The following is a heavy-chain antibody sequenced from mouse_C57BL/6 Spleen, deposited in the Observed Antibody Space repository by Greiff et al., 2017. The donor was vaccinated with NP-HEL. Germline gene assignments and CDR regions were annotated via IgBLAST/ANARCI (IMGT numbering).Heavy chain of an antibody. CDR3: TTSDYDGAWFAY. J-gene: IGHJ3*01. D-gene: IGHD2-3*01. V-gene: IGHV14-1*01. CDR2: IDPEDGDT. Sequence: VQLQQSGAELVRPGASVKLSCTASGFNIKDYYMHWVKQRPEQGLEWIGRIDPEDGDTEYAPKFQGKATMTADTSSNTAYLQLSSLTSEDTAVYYCTTSDYDGAWFAYWGQGTLVTVSA. CDR1: GFNIKDYY.